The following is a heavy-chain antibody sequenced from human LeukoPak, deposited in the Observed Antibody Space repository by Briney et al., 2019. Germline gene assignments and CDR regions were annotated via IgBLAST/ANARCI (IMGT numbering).Heavy chain of an antibody. Sequence: SVKVSCKASGGTFSSYAISWVRQAPGQGLEWMGGIIPIFGTANYAQKFQGRVTLTRNTSISTAYMELSSLRSEDTAVYYCSRGGPVAGTHKYFQHWGQGTLVTVSP. CDR3: SRGGPVAGTHKYFQH. CDR2: IIPIFGTA. CDR1: GGTFSSYA. D-gene: IGHD6-19*01. V-gene: IGHV1-69*05. J-gene: IGHJ1*01.